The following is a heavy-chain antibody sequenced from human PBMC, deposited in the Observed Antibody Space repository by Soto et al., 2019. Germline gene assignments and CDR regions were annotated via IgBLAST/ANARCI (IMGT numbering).Heavy chain of an antibody. J-gene: IGHJ1*01. Sequence: QVQLQETGPRLVKPWETLSLTCSVSGGSLETYYWSWLRQFPGKNLEWIAYIHESGVTDYNPSLEXRXXXSXXTSQDQFSLTVFSLTAADTALYYCARHSRTGDYDFWGRGIHVTVSS. CDR2: IHESGVT. CDR1: GGSLETYY. D-gene: IGHD3-16*01. V-gene: IGHV4-59*08. CDR3: ARHSRTGDYDF.